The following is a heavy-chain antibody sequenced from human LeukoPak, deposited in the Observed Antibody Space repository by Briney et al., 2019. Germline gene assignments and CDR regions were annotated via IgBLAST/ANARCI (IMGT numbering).Heavy chain of an antibody. CDR1: GYTFTSYG. D-gene: IGHD3-10*01. CDR3: ARGSEVRGVIITSGQEGDY. Sequence: ASVKVSCKASGYTFTSYGISWVRQAPGQGLEWMGWISAYNGNTNYAQKLQGRVTMTTDTSTSTAYMELRSLRSDDTAVYYCARGSEVRGVIITSGQEGDYWGQGTLVTVSS. V-gene: IGHV1-18*01. J-gene: IGHJ4*02. CDR2: ISAYNGNT.